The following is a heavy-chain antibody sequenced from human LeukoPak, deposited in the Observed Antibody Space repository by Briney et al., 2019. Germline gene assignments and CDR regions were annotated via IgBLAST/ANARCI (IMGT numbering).Heavy chain of an antibody. D-gene: IGHD2-2*01. CDR3: ARIVVVPAASHGMDV. Sequence: GGSLRLSCAASGFTFSSYAMSWVRQAPGKGLEWVSAISGSGGRTYYADSVKGRFTISRDNSKNTLYLQMNSLRAEDTAVYYCARIVVVPAASHGMDVWGQGTTVTVSS. CDR2: ISGSGGRT. V-gene: IGHV3-23*01. J-gene: IGHJ6*02. CDR1: GFTFSSYA.